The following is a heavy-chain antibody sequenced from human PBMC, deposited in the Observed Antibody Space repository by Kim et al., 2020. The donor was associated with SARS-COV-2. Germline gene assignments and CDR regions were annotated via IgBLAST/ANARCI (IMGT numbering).Heavy chain of an antibody. J-gene: IGHJ6*02. V-gene: IGHV5-51*01. CDR1: GYSFTSYW. CDR2: IYPGDSDT. CDR3: ARQTSSSSWHYYYYGMDV. Sequence: GESLKISCKGSGYSFTSYWIGWVRQMPGKGLEWMGIIYPGDSDTRYSPSFQGQVTISADKSISPAYLQWSSLKASDTAMYYCARQTSSSSWHYYYYGMDVWGQGTTVTVSS. D-gene: IGHD6-6*01.